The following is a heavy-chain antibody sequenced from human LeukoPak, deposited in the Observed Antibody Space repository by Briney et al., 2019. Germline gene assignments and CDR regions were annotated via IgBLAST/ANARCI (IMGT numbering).Heavy chain of an antibody. CDR3: TTEYYYGMNV. Sequence: GGSLRLSCVTSSFTTAWTNWVRQAPGKGLEWVGRVKSKIHGGTIDYAAPVKGRFTISREDSKNTLSLQMNSLKTEDTAVYYCTTEYYYGMNVWGLGTTVTVSS. V-gene: IGHV3-15*07. CDR1: SFTTAW. CDR2: VKSKIHGGTI. J-gene: IGHJ6*02.